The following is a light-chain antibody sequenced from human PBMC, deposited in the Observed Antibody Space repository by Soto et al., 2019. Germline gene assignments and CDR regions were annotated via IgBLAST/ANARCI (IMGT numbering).Light chain of an antibody. Sequence: EIVLPQSPATLSLSPGERATLSCRASQSVSIYLAWYQQKPGQAPRLLIYDASNRATGIPARFSGSGSGTDFTLTISSLEPEDFAVYYCQQRSNWPKTFGQGTKVDIK. V-gene: IGKV3-11*01. CDR3: QQRSNWPKT. CDR1: QSVSIY. CDR2: DAS. J-gene: IGKJ1*01.